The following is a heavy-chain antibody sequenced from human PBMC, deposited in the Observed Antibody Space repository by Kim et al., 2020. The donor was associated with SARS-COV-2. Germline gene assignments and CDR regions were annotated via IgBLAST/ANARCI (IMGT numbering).Heavy chain of an antibody. CDR3: ASQYGDSTLNPFDY. D-gene: IGHD4-17*01. CDR2: ISSSSSTI. V-gene: IGHV3-48*02. Sequence: GGSLRLSCAASGFTFSSYSMNWVRQAPGKGLEWVSYISSSSSTIYYADSVKGRFTISRDNAKNSLYLQMNSLRDEDTAVYYCASQYGDSTLNPFDYWGQGTLVTVSS. CDR1: GFTFSSYS. J-gene: IGHJ4*02.